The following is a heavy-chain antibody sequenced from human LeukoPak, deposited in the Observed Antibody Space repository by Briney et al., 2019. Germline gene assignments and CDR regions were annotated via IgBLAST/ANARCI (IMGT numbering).Heavy chain of an antibody. CDR3: ARVPHYYGSGTYLSYFDY. V-gene: IGHV3-20*04. J-gene: IGHJ4*02. Sequence: PGGSLRLSCAASGFTFDDYGMSWVRQAPGKGLEWVSGINWSGSSTGYADSVKGRFTISRDNAKNSLYLQLNSLRAEDTALYYCARVPHYYGSGTYLSYFDYWGQGTLVTVSS. CDR2: INWSGSST. D-gene: IGHD3-10*01. CDR1: GFTFDDYG.